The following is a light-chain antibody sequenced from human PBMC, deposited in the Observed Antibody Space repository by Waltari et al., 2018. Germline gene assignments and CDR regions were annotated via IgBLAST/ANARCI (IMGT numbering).Light chain of an antibody. V-gene: IGLV1-44*01. Sequence: QSVLTQPHSASGTPGQTVTISCSGGSSNIGSNTVNWYQHLPGSAPKLLIFSNLQRPSGVPDRFSGSKSGTSASLAISGLQSEDEGDYYCAAWDDSLSGYVVFGGGTKLTVL. CDR2: SNL. J-gene: IGLJ2*01. CDR3: AAWDDSLSGYVV. CDR1: SSNIGSNT.